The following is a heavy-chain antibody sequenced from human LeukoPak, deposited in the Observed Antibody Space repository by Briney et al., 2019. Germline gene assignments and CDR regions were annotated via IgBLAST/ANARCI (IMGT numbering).Heavy chain of an antibody. CDR3: ARGGAYPHNWFDP. CDR2: TSYDGSEK. Sequence: GRSLRLSCGVSGFTFSTYAMHWVRQTPGKGLEWVTVTSYDGSEKYYADSVKGRFTISRDNSKNTLYMQMNSLRAEDTALYHCARGGAYPHNWFDPWGQGTLVTVSS. CDR1: GFTFSTYA. V-gene: IGHV3-30*04. J-gene: IGHJ5*02.